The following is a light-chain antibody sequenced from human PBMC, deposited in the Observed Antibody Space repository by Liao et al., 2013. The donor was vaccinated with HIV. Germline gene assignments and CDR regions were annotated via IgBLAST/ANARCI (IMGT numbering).Light chain of an antibody. CDR2: YDS. CDR1: NIGSKS. J-gene: IGLJ3*02. V-gene: IGLV3-21*04. CDR3: QVWDSSSDPNWV. Sequence: SYELTQPPSVSVAPGKTARITCGGNNIGSKSVHWYQQKPGQAPVLVIYYDSDRPSGIPERISGSNSGNTATLTISRVEAGDEADYYCQVWDSSSDPNWVFGGGTKLTVL.